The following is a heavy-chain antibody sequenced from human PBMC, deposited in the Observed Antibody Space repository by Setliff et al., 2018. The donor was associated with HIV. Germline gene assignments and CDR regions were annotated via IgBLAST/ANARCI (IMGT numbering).Heavy chain of an antibody. CDR3: ARHDVVRGAIDN. D-gene: IGHD3-10*01. J-gene: IGHJ4*02. Sequence: GGSLRLSCAASRFTFNDYWMSWVRQAPGKGLEWVANIDRDGSETNYVDSVKGRFTIFRDNAKSSMYLQMNSLRVDDTALYHCARHDVVRGAIDNWGQGTLVTVSS. CDR2: IDRDGSET. CDR1: RFTFNDYW. V-gene: IGHV3-7*03.